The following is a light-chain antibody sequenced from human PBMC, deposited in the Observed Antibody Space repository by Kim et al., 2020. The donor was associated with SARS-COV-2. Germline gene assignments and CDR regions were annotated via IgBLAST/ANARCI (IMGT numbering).Light chain of an antibody. CDR1: SIDVGGYNY. Sequence: GPSVTISCSGSSIDVGGYNYVSWYQHQAGNAPHLIIYDVSRPPGVVSSLFSCSKSGNTASLTIAGLQAEDEADYYGNSDTSSSTLVFGGGTQLTVL. CDR3: NSDTSSSTLV. V-gene: IGLV2-14*03. CDR2: DVS. J-gene: IGLJ3*02.